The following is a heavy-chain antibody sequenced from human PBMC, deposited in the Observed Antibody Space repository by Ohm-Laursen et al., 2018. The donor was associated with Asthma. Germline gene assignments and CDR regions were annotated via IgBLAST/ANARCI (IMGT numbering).Heavy chain of an antibody. J-gene: IGHJ4*02. V-gene: IGHV3-30*04. Sequence: SLRLSCAASGFSFRSYAMHWVRQAPGKGLEWLAGISYDSCLKYYADSVNGRFTISRDDFKSTLYLQMNRLRADDTALYYCPRVVMDWYSPALDFWGQGSLVTVSS. CDR2: ISYDSCLK. D-gene: IGHD3/OR15-3a*01. CDR3: PRVVMDWYSPALDF. CDR1: GFSFRSYA.